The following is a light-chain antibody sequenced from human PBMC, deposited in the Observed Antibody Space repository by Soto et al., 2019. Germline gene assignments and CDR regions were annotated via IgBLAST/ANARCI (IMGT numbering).Light chain of an antibody. CDR2: GNK. Sequence: QSVLTQPPSVSGAPGQRVLISCTGSSSNIGAGYDVHWYQQLPGTAPKLLIYGNKNRPSGVPDRISGSKSATSATLAITGLQAEDEGDYYGQSYDSSLSGSVFGGGTKLTVL. V-gene: IGLV1-40*01. CDR3: QSYDSSLSGSV. J-gene: IGLJ2*01. CDR1: SSNIGAGYD.